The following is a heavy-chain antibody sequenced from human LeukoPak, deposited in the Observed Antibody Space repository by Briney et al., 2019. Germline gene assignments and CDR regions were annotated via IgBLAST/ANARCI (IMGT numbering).Heavy chain of an antibody. D-gene: IGHD3-9*01. CDR1: GGSISSGSYY. Sequence: SETLSLTCTVSGGSISSGSYYWSWIRQPAGKGLEWIGRIYTSGSTNYNPSLKSRVTISVDTSKNQFSLELSSVTAADTAVYYCARVKVLRYFDAEYYFDYWGQGTLVTVSS. J-gene: IGHJ4*02. CDR3: ARVKVLRYFDAEYYFDY. CDR2: IYTSGST. V-gene: IGHV4-61*02.